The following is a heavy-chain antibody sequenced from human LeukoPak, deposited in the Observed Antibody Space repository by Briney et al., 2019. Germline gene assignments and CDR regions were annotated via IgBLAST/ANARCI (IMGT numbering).Heavy chain of an antibody. Sequence: SETLSLTCTVSGGSISSYYWSWIRQTPGKGLEWIGYIYYSGSTNYNPSLKSRVTISVDTSKNQFSLKLSSVTAADTAVYYCARGLGGYSYGLYPPRFAPWGQGTLVTVSS. CDR3: ARGLGGYSYGLYPPRFAP. CDR1: GGSISSYY. V-gene: IGHV4-59*01. J-gene: IGHJ5*02. CDR2: IYYSGST. D-gene: IGHD5-18*01.